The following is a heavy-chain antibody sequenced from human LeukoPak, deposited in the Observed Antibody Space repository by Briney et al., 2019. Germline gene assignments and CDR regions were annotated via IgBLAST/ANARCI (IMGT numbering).Heavy chain of an antibody. D-gene: IGHD2-8*01. J-gene: IGHJ4*01. CDR2: ISDSGGST. V-gene: IGHV3-23*01. CDR3: AKSNYFDS. Sequence: GGSLRLSCAAPRFTFSSYAMTWVRQAPGKGLEWVSLISDSGGSTYYADSVKGRFTISRDNSKNTLYLQVNSLRAEDTAVYYCAKSNYFDSCGHGTLVTVSS. CDR1: RFTFSSYA.